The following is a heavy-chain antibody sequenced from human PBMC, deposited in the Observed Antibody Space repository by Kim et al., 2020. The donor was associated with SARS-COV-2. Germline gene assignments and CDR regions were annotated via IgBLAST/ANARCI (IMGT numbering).Heavy chain of an antibody. CDR3: ARVKGKRDLLIYVTDAFDI. J-gene: IGHJ3*02. CDR1: GGSISSGGYY. Sequence: SETLSLTCTVSGGSISSGGYYWSWIRQHPGKGLEWIGYIYYSGSTYYNPSLKSRVTISVDTSKNQFSLKLSSVTAADTAVYYCARVKGKRDLLIYVTDAFDIWGQGTMVTVSS. CDR2: IYYSGST. D-gene: IGHD1-26*01. V-gene: IGHV4-31*03.